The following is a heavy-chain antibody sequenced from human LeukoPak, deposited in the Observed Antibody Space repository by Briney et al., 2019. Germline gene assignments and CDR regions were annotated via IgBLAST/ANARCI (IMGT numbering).Heavy chain of an antibody. CDR1: GGSLNSGDYY. CDR3: ARGGTIFTFFDY. J-gene: IGHJ4*02. V-gene: IGHV4-61*02. Sequence: SQTLSLTCTVSGGSLNSGDYYWSWIRQPAGKGLEWIGRVYTSGNTLYNPSLKSRVAISIDRSKNQFSLKLTSVTAADTALYHCARGGTIFTFFDYWGQGIVVTVSS. CDR2: VYTSGNT. D-gene: IGHD5-24*01.